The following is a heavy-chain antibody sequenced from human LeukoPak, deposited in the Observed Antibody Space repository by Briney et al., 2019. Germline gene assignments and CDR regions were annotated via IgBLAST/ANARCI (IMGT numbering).Heavy chain of an antibody. CDR1: GFTFNYYD. D-gene: IGHD2-8*02. V-gene: IGHV3-13*01. CDR2: IRTTGDT. J-gene: IGHJ4*02. Sequence: GGSLRLSCAVSGFTFNYYDMHWVRQAPGKRLEWVSAIRTTGDTHYPDSVKGRFAMSRDNAKNSLYLQMNSLRVEDTAVYYCASYLYWWSDLGYWGQGTLVTVSS. CDR3: ASYLYWWSDLGY.